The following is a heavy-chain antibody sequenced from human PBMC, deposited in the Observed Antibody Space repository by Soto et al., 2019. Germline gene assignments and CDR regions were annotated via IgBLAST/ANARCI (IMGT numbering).Heavy chain of an antibody. V-gene: IGHV1-69*13. CDR3: ARDSPPYCSSTSCYGSWFDP. J-gene: IGHJ5*02. CDR2: IIPIFGTA. D-gene: IGHD2-2*01. CDR1: GGAFSSYA. Sequence: SVKVSCKASGGAFSSYAISWVRQAPGQGLEWMGGIIPIFGTANYAQKFQGRVTITADESTSTAYMELSSLRSEDTAVYYCARDSPPYCSSTSCYGSWFDPWGQGTLVTVSS.